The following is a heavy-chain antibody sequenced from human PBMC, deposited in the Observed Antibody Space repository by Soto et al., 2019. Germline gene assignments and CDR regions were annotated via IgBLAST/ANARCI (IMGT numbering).Heavy chain of an antibody. Sequence: SETLSLTCTVSGGSISSGGYYWSWIRQHPGKGLEWIGYIYYSGSTYYNPSLKSRVTISVDTSKNQFSLKLSSVTAADTAVYYCARTLGALTNWFDPWREGTLVTVSS. CDR2: IYYSGST. CDR3: ARTLGALTNWFDP. V-gene: IGHV4-31*03. CDR1: GGSISSGGYY. J-gene: IGHJ5*02.